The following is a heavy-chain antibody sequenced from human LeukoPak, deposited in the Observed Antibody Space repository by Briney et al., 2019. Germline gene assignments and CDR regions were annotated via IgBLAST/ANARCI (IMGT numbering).Heavy chain of an antibody. CDR2: ISYDGSNK. J-gene: IGHJ3*02. D-gene: IGHD3-10*01. CDR3: ARVSGSRNYYFGAFDI. CDR1: GFTFSSYA. V-gene: IGHV3-30-3*01. Sequence: PGRSLRLSCAASGFTFSSYAMHWVRQAPGKGLEWVAVISYDGSNKYYADSVKGRFTISRDNAKNTLYLQMNSLRAEDTAMYYCARVSGSRNYYFGAFDIWGQGTMVTVSS.